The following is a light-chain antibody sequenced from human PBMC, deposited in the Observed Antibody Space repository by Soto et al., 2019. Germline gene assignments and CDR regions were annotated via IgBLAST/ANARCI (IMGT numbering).Light chain of an antibody. CDR2: DAS. CDR3: EQRSNWFT. J-gene: IGKJ4*01. V-gene: IGKV3-11*01. Sequence: EIVLPQSPATLSLSPGESSPLSGRASQSVSSYLAWYQQKPGQAPRLLIYDASNRATGIPARFSGSGSGTDFTLTISSLEPEDFAVYYCEQRSNWFTVGGGTKVDIK. CDR1: QSVSSY.